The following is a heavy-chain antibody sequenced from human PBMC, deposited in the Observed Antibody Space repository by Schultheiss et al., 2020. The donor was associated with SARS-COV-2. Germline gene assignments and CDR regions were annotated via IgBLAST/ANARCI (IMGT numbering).Heavy chain of an antibody. CDR1: GASIDSTNYY. V-gene: IGHV4-61*05. CDR3: ARVITMIVTDAFDI. D-gene: IGHD3-22*01. Sequence: SETLSLTCTVSGASIDSTNYYWDWIRQPPGKGLEWIGYIYYSGSTNYNPSLKSRVTISVDTSKNQFSLKLSSVTAADTAVYYCARVITMIVTDAFDIWGQGTMVTVSS. CDR2: IYYSGST. J-gene: IGHJ3*02.